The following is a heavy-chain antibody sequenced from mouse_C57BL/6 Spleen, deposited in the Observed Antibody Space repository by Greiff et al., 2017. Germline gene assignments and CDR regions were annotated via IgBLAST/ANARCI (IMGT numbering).Heavy chain of an antibody. CDR2: FHPYNDVT. CDR3: ARLYYDDDDGDWYFDV. CDR1: GYTFTTYP. Sequence: QVQLKESGAELVKPGASVKMSCKASGYTFTTYPIEWMKQNHGKSLEWIGNFHPYNDVTKYNEKFKGKATLTVEKSSSTVYLELSRLTSDDSAVYYCARLYYDDDDGDWYFDVWGTGTTVTVSS. J-gene: IGHJ1*03. V-gene: IGHV1-47*01. D-gene: IGHD2-4*01.